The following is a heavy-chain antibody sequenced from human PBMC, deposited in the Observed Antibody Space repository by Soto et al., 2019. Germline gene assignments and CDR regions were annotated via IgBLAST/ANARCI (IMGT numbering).Heavy chain of an antibody. CDR1: GYSFTSYW. CDR2: IYPGDSDT. D-gene: IGHD5-12*01. J-gene: IGHJ6*02. Sequence: GESLKISCKGSGYSFTSYWIGWVRQMPGKGLEWMGIIYPGDSDTRYSPSFQGQVTISADKSISTAYLQWSSLKASDTAMYYCARGMATLRPYYYYYGMDVWGQGTTVTVSS. CDR3: ARGMATLRPYYYYYGMDV. V-gene: IGHV5-51*01.